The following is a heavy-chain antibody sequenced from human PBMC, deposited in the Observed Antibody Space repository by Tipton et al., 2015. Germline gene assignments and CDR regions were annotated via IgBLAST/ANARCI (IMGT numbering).Heavy chain of an antibody. J-gene: IGHJ6*02. V-gene: IGHV4-31*03. D-gene: IGHD2-2*01. Sequence: PSLTCTVSGGSISSGGYYWSWIRQHPGKGLEWIGYIYYSGSTYYNPSLKSRITISVDTSKNQFSLKLSSVTAEDTAVYYCATSSTRRTYGMDVWGQGTTVTVSS. CDR2: IYYSGST. CDR1: GGSISSGGYY. CDR3: ATSSTRRTYGMDV.